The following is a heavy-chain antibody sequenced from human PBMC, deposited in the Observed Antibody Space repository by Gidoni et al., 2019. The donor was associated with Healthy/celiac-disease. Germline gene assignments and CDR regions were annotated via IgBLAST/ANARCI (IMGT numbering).Heavy chain of an antibody. D-gene: IGHD7-27*01. CDR3: ARLTGPTPVDY. V-gene: IGHV4-39*01. CDR1: GGSISSSSYY. CDR2: IYYSGST. Sequence: QLQLQESGPGLVKPSETLSLTCTVSGGSISSSSYYWGWIRQPPGKGLEWIGSIYYSGSTYYNPSLKSRVTISVDTSKNQFSLKLSSVTAADTAVYYCARLTGPTPVDYWGQGTLVTVSS. J-gene: IGHJ4*02.